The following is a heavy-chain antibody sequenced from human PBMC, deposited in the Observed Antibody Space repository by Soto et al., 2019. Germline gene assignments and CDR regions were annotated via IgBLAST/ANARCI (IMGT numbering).Heavy chain of an antibody. CDR1: GGSISSYY. J-gene: IGHJ4*02. CDR3: ASKRGNYLEY. D-gene: IGHD3-16*01. Sequence: SETLSLTCTVSGGSISSYYWSWIRQPPGKGLEWIGYIYHSGSTYYNPSLKSRVTISVDTSKNQFSLKLSSVTAADTAVYYCASKRGNYLEYWGRGALVTVSS. V-gene: IGHV4-59*12. CDR2: IYHSGST.